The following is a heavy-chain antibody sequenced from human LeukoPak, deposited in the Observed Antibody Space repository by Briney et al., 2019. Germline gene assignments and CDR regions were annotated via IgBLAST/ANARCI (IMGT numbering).Heavy chain of an antibody. D-gene: IGHD5-18*01. Sequence: ASVKVSCKASGYTFTGYYMHWVRQAPGQGLEWMGWINPNSGGTNYAQKFQGRVTMTRDTSISTAYMELSRLRSDDTAVYYCARDGAWIQLWFSSVVPPAFDIWGQGTMVTVSS. CDR2: INPNSGGT. V-gene: IGHV1-2*02. CDR1: GYTFTGYY. CDR3: ARDGAWIQLWFSSVVPPAFDI. J-gene: IGHJ3*02.